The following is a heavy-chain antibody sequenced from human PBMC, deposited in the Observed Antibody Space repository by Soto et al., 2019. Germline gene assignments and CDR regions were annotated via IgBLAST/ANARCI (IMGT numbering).Heavy chain of an antibody. D-gene: IGHD6-19*01. J-gene: IGHJ4*02. CDR3: GRPESPPVAGTCSY. CDR1: GYDFSKYW. V-gene: IGHV5-10-1*01. Sequence: GESLKISCKGSGYDFSKYWISWVRQMPGKGLEWMARIDPRDSYSDYSPSFRGHVTMSVDKSSNTAHLQWTSLQASDTAIYYCGRPESPPVAGTCSYWGQGTLVTVSS. CDR2: IDPRDSYS.